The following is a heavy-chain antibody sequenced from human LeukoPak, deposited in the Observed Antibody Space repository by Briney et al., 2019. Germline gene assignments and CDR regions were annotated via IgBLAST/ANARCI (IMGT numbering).Heavy chain of an antibody. CDR3: AREGITIRNTFDI. CDR2: IWYDGSNK. V-gene: IGHV3-33*01. D-gene: IGHD1-20*01. Sequence: GRSLRLSCAASGFTFGTYGMHWVRQAPGKGLEGVAVIWYDGSNKYYADSVKGRFTISRDNSKNTLYLQMNSLRAEDTAVYYCAREGITIRNTFDIWGQGTMVTVSS. CDR1: GFTFGTYG. J-gene: IGHJ3*02.